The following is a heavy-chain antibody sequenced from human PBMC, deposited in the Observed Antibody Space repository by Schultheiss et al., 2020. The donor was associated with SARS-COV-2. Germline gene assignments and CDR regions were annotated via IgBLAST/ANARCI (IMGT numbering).Heavy chain of an antibody. CDR3: ARAGQLGYGMDV. V-gene: IGHV3-74*01. Sequence: GGSLRLSCAASGFTFSSYSMNWVRQAPGKGLVWVSRINSDGSSTSYADSVKGRFTISRDNAKNTLYLQMNSLRAEDTAVYYCARAGQLGYGMDVWGQGTTVTVSS. D-gene: IGHD5-24*01. CDR1: GFTFSSYS. J-gene: IGHJ6*02. CDR2: INSDGSST.